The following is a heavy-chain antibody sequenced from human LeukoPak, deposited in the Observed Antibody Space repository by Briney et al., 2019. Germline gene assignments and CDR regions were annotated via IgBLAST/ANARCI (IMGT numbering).Heavy chain of an antibody. Sequence: GGSLRLSCAASGFTVSSNYMSWVRQAPGKGLEWVSVIYSGGSTYYADSVKGRFTISRDNSKNTLYLQMNSLRAEDTAVYYCSGAFTFGGFMEPFASWGQGPLVPSPQ. D-gene: IGHD3-16*01. CDR1: GFTVSSNY. CDR3: SGAFTFGGFMEPFAS. J-gene: IGHJ4*02. CDR2: IYSGGST. V-gene: IGHV3-66*01.